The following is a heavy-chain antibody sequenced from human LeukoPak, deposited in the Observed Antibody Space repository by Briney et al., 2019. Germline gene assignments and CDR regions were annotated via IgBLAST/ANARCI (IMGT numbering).Heavy chain of an antibody. CDR2: IYYSGST. V-gene: IGHV4-59*01. J-gene: IGHJ6*02. Sequence: PSETLSLTCTVSGGSISSYYWSWIRQPPGKGLEWIGYIYYSGSTNYNPSLKSRVTISVDTSKNQFSLKLSSVTAADTAVYYCARDPRAYGMDVWGQGTMVTVSS. CDR3: ARDPRAYGMDV. CDR1: GGSISSYY.